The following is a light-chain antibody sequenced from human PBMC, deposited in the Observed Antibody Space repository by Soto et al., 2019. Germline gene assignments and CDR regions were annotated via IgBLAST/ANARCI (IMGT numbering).Light chain of an antibody. J-gene: IGKJ4*01. CDR1: QRVSNY. V-gene: IGKV3-11*01. CDR3: QQRNFRPEIT. Sequence: PGERATLSCRASQRVSNYLAWYQQKPGQAPRLLIFDASNRATGIPPRFSGSGSGTDFSLTISSLEPEDSAIYYCQQRNFRPEITFGGGTKVEI. CDR2: DAS.